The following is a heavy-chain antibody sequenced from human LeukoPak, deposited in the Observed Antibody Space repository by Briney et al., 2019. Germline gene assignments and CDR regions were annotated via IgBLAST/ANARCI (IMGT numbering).Heavy chain of an antibody. V-gene: IGHV4-59*01. CDR3: ARDSNSGSYCSSTSCPYWYFDL. CDR2: IYYSGST. CDR1: GGSISSYY. D-gene: IGHD2-2*01. J-gene: IGHJ2*01. Sequence: SSETLSLTCTVSGGSISSYYWSWIRQPPGKGLEWIGYIYYSGSTNYNPSLKSRVTISVDTSKNQFSLKLSSVTAADTAVYYCARDSNSGSYCSSTSCPYWYFDLWGRGTLVTVSS.